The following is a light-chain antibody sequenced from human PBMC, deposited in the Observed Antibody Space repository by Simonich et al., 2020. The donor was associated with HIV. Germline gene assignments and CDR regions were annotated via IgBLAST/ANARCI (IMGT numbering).Light chain of an antibody. J-gene: IGLJ2*01. CDR2: DVS. CDR1: SSDVGGYNY. V-gene: IGLV2-14*01. Sequence: QSALTQPASVAGALGQSITISCTGTSSDVGGYNYVSWYQQHPGKAPKLMIYDVSKRPSGVSNRFSGSKSGNTASLTISGLQAEDEADYYCNSFTSTITFMVFGGGTKLTVL. CDR3: NSFTSTITFMV.